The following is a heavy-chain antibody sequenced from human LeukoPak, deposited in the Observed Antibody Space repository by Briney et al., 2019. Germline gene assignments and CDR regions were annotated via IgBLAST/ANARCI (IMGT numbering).Heavy chain of an antibody. D-gene: IGHD3-22*01. V-gene: IGHV4-61*02. Sequence: PSQTLSLTCTVSGGSISSGSHYWSWIRQPAGKGLEWIGRIYTSGSTDYSPSLKSRVTISVDTSKNQFSLKLSSVTAADTAVYYCARQGIVVVEIDYWGQGTLVTVSS. CDR1: GGSISSGSHY. CDR2: IYTSGST. J-gene: IGHJ4*02. CDR3: ARQGIVVVEIDY.